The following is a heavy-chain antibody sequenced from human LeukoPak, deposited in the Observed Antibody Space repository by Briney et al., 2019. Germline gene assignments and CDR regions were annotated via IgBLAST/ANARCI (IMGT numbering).Heavy chain of an antibody. CDR3: AREVVSSPSYLDS. CDR2: ISYDGSNK. J-gene: IGHJ4*02. Sequence: GGSLRLSCAASGFTFSSYAMHWVRQAPGKGLEWVAVISYDGSNKYDAESVRGRFTISRDNSKNTLYLLMNSLIPEDTAVYYCAREVVSSPSYLDSWGQGTLVTVSS. V-gene: IGHV3-30*14. CDR1: GFTFSSYA. D-gene: IGHD2-15*01.